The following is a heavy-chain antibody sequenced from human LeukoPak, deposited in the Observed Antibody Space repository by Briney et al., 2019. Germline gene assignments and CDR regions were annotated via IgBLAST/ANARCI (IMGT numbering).Heavy chain of an antibody. J-gene: IGHJ4*02. D-gene: IGHD3-22*01. Sequence: GGSLRLSCAASGFTFSSYGMHWVRQAPGKGLEWVAVISYDGSNKYYADSVKGRFTISRDNAKNSLYLQMNSLRAEDTAVYYCARDVYDSSGYYYEDKGHFDYWGQGTLVTVSS. CDR3: ARDVYDSSGYYYEDKGHFDY. CDR1: GFTFSSYG. CDR2: ISYDGSNK. V-gene: IGHV3-30*12.